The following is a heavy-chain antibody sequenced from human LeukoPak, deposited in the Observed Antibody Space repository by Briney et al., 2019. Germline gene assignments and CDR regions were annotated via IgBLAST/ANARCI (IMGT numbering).Heavy chain of an antibody. CDR3: ARGGKWERHIDY. Sequence: GGSLRLSCAASGFTVSSNYMSWVRQAPGKGLEWVSVIYSGGSTYYADSVKGRFTLSRDNSKNTLYLQMNSLRAEDTAVYYCARGGKWERHIDYWGQGTLVTVSP. J-gene: IGHJ4*02. CDR2: IYSGGST. CDR1: GFTVSSNY. V-gene: IGHV3-66*02. D-gene: IGHD1-26*01.